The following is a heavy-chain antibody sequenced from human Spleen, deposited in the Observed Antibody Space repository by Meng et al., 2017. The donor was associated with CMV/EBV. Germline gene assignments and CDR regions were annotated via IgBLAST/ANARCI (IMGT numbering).Heavy chain of an antibody. CDR2: LQYDGSNE. V-gene: IGHV3-30*02. Sequence: GESLKISCAASGFTFSSYDMHWVRQAPGKGLEWVAFLQYDGSNEYYADSVKGRFSISRDNSKNTLYLQMNSLRAEDTAVYYCAKIGPNRGAYWGQGTLVTVSS. CDR3: AKIGPNRGAY. J-gene: IGHJ4*02. CDR1: GFTFSSYD. D-gene: IGHD1-14*01.